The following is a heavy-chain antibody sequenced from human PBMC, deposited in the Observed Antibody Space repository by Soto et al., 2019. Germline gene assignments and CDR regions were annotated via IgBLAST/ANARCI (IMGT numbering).Heavy chain of an antibody. J-gene: IGHJ6*03. CDR1: GFTFSDYY. Sequence: QVQLVESGGGLVKPGGSLRLSCAASGFTFSDYYMSWIRQAPGKGLEWVSYISSSGSTIYYADSVKGRFTISGDNAKNSLYLQMNSLRAEDPAVYYCARDHLECLLPPHSDYYYYMDVWGKGTPGTVSS. D-gene: IGHD3-3*01. V-gene: IGHV3-11*01. CDR2: ISSSGSTI. CDR3: ARDHLECLLPPHSDYYYYMDV.